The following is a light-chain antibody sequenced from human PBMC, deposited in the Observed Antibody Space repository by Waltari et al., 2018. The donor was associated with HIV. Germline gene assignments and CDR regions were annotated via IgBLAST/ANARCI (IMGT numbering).Light chain of an antibody. V-gene: IGLV2-23*02. CDR1: SIDVGGYNL. J-gene: IGLJ2*01. Sequence: QSALTHPASVSGSPGQSITISCTGTSIDVGGYNLVSWYQQHPGKAPKLMIYEVSKRPSGVSNRFSGSKSGNTASLTISGLQAEDEADYYCCAYAGSTTYVIFGGGTKLTVL. CDR3: CAYAGSTTYVI. CDR2: EVS.